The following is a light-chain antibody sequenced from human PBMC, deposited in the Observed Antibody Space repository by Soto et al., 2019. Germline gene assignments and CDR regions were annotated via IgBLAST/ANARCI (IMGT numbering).Light chain of an antibody. CDR3: AAWDDSLNSYV. CDR1: SFNIGTNN. V-gene: IGLV1-44*01. J-gene: IGLJ1*01. Sequence: QSVLTQPPTASGTPGQRVTIFCSGSSFNIGTNNVNWYQPLPGTAPKLLVHSNTERPSGVPDRFSGSKSGTSASLAISGLQSEDGADYYCAAWDDSLNSYVFGIGTKLTVL. CDR2: SNT.